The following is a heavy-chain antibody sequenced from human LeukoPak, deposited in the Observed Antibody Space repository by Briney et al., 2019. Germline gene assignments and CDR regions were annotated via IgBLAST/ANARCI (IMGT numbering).Heavy chain of an antibody. V-gene: IGHV3-7*01. J-gene: IGHJ4*02. Sequence: GGALRLSCAASGFTFRTYSMSWVRQAPGKGLEWVAKIKEDGSEIFYVDSVKGRFTISRDNAKNSLYLQMNSLRAEDTAVYYCARPRGCGSSRCNNFDYWGQGTLVTVSS. CDR1: GFTFRTYS. D-gene: IGHD2-2*01. CDR2: IKEDGSEI. CDR3: ARPRGCGSSRCNNFDY.